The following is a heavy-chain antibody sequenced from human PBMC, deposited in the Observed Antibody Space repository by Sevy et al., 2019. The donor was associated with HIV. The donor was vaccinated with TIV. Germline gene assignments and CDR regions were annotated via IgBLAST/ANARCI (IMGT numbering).Heavy chain of an antibody. CDR3: ARPSLASSYQLSPFDY. CDR2: LSYDGSYE. J-gene: IGHJ4*02. V-gene: IGHV3-30*03. D-gene: IGHD2-2*01. CDR1: GFIFSSYA. Sequence: GGSLRLSCAASGFIFSSYAIHWVRQAPGKGLEWVAVLSYDGSYEFYADSVKGRFTISRDNSKNTVYLQMHSLRAEDTAVYHCARPSLASSYQLSPFDYWGQGTLVTVSS.